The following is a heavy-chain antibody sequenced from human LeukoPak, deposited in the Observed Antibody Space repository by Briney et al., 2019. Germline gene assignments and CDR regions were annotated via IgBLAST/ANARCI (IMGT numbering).Heavy chain of an antibody. D-gene: IGHD1-26*01. Sequence: GGSLRLSCAASGFTFSSHDMHWVRQATGKGLEWVSAIGTAGDTYYPASVEGRFTISRENAKSSLYLQMNSLRAGDTAVYYCARAAGSYPFDYWGQGTLVTVSS. CDR1: GFTFSSHD. CDR3: ARAAGSYPFDY. J-gene: IGHJ4*02. V-gene: IGHV3-13*01. CDR2: IGTAGDT.